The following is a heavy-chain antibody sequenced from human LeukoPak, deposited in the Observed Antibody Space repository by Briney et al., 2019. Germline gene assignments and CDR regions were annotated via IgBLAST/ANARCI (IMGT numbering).Heavy chain of an antibody. D-gene: IGHD4-11*01. CDR3: AKDYWGDYSNYGVFDY. CDR1: GFTFSSYA. Sequence: PGGSLRLSCAASGFTFSSYAMGWVRQAPGKGLEWVSATSGSGGSTYYADSVKGRFTISRDNSKNTLYLQMNSLRAEDTAVYYCAKDYWGDYSNYGVFDYWGQGTLVTVSS. V-gene: IGHV3-23*01. CDR2: TSGSGGST. J-gene: IGHJ4*02.